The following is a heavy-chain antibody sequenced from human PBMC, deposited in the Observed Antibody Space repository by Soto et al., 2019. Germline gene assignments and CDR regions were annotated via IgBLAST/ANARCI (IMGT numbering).Heavy chain of an antibody. D-gene: IGHD3-22*01. V-gene: IGHV3-30-3*01. CDR3: ARVRDSSGYYAFDI. CDR1: GFTFSSYA. CDR2: ISYDGSNK. J-gene: IGHJ3*02. Sequence: QVQLVESGGGVVQPGRSLRLSCAASGFTFSSYAIHWVRQAPGKGLEWVAVISYDGSNKYSADSVKGRFTISRDNSKKTLYLQLNSRRAEDTAVYYCARVRDSSGYYAFDIWGQGTMVTVSS.